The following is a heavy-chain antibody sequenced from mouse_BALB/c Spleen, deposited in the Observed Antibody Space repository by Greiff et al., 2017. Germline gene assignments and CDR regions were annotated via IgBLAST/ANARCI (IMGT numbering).Heavy chain of an antibody. CDR2: ISDGGSYT. V-gene: IGHV5-4*02. CDR3: ARGGDMGYYAMDY. CDR1: GFTFTDYY. D-gene: IGHD3-2*01. Sequence: DVQLVESGGGLVTPGGSLNLSCTASGFTFTDYYMNWVRQTPGKGLEWVGNISDGGSYTYYPDSVKGRFTITRDNDKNNLYLQMSSLKSEDTAMYYCARGGDMGYYAMDYWGQGTSVTVSS. J-gene: IGHJ4*01.